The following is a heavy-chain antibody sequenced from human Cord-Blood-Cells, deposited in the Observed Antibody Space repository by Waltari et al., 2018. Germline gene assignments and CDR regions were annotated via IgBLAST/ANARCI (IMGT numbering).Heavy chain of an antibody. J-gene: IGHJ3*02. CDR2: INPNSGGK. V-gene: IGHV1-2*02. CDR3: ATHRFGEYFDI. CDR1: GYTFTGYY. D-gene: IGHD3-10*01. Sequence: QVQLVQSGAEVKKPGASVKVSCKASGYTFTGYYMHWVRQAPGQGLEWMGWINPNSGGKNYAQKFQGRVTMTRDTSISTAYMELSRLRSDDTAVYYCATHRFGEYFDIWGQGTMVTVSS.